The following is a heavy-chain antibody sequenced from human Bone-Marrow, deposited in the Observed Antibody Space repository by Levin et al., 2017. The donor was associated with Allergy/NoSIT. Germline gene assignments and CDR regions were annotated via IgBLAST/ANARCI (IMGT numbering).Heavy chain of an antibody. CDR3: ARGGIQLWYRFDD. D-gene: IGHD3-16*01. Sequence: SETLSLTCAVSGGSISSDRYYWSWIRQSAGTGLEWIGRIYSSGSTDYNPSLKSRVTISTDTAKNQLSLKLKSVTAADTAVYYCARGGIQLWYRFDDWGQGTLVTVSS. V-gene: IGHV4-61*02. CDR2: IYSSGST. CDR1: GGSISSDRYY. J-gene: IGHJ4*02.